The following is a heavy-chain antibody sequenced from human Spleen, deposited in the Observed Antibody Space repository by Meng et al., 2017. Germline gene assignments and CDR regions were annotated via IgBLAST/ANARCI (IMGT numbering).Heavy chain of an antibody. Sequence: GGSLRLSCVASGITFRNLWMTWVRQAPGKGLDWVSYISSSGSIIYYADSVKGRFTISRDNAKNSLYLQVNSLRAEDTAVYYCARGSPRGYYYAMDVWGQGTTVTVSS. CDR3: ARGSPRGYYYAMDV. CDR2: ISSSGSII. CDR1: GITFRNLW. V-gene: IGHV3-11*01. J-gene: IGHJ6*02.